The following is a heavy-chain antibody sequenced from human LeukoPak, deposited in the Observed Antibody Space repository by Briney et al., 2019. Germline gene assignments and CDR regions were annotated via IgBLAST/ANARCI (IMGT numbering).Heavy chain of an antibody. J-gene: IGHJ4*02. CDR1: GFTFSSYW. CDR3: ARDGIPENFDY. Sequence: GGSLRLSCAASGFTFSSYWMSWVRQAPGKGREWVAHIKQDGSEKYYVDSVKGRFTISRDNAKNSLYLQMNSLRAEDTAVYYCARDGIPENFDYWGQGTLVTVSS. D-gene: IGHD2-2*01. CDR2: IKQDGSEK. V-gene: IGHV3-7*01.